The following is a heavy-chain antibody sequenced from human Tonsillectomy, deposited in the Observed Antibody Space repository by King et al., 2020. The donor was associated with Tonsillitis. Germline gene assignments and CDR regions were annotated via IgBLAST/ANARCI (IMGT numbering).Heavy chain of an antibody. D-gene: IGHD3/OR15-3a*01. CDR3: ARPGRDCATTFDI. CDR1: GDTFTSYW. V-gene: IGHV5-10-1*03. Sequence: QLVQSGAEVKKPGESLRISCEGSGDTFTSYWISWVRQMPGKGLEWRGRIDPSDSYTSYSPSFQGHVTISADKSINPAYLQWSGLKASDTAMYYCARPGRDCATTFDIWGQGTMVTVSS. CDR2: IDPSDSYT. J-gene: IGHJ3*02.